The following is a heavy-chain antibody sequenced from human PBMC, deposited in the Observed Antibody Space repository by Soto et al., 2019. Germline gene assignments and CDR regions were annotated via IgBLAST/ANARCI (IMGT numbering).Heavy chain of an antibody. V-gene: IGHV3-23*01. J-gene: IGHJ6*02. Sequence: PVGSLRLSCAASGFTFSSYAMSWVRQAPGKGLEWVSAISGSGGSTYYADSVKGRFTISRDNSKNTLYLQMNSLRAEDTAVYYCAKDLEWLEYYYYYYGMDVWGQGTTVTVSS. D-gene: IGHD6-19*01. CDR3: AKDLEWLEYYYYYYGMDV. CDR1: GFTFSSYA. CDR2: ISGSGGST.